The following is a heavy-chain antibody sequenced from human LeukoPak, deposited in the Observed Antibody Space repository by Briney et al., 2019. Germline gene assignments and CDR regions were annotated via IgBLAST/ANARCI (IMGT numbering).Heavy chain of an antibody. CDR3: ARDQYGGNRDY. D-gene: IGHD4-23*01. CDR1: NDSISSASFY. V-gene: IGHV4-39*07. Sequence: SETLSLTCTVSNDSISSASFYWGWIRQPPGKGLEWIGSIYYTGSTYYNPSLKSRVTVSVDTSKNQFSLKLRSVTAADTAVYYCARDQYGGNRDYWGQGTLVTVSS. CDR2: IYYTGST. J-gene: IGHJ4*02.